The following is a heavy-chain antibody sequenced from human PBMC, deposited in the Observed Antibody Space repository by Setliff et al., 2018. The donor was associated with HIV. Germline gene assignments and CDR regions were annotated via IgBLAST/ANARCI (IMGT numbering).Heavy chain of an antibody. CDR1: GYSFTSYW. CDR2: IYPGDSDT. J-gene: IGHJ4*02. CDR3: TRQTREAPYYFDY. Sequence: GESLKISCQGSGYSFTSYWIAWVRQMPGKGLEWMGIIYPGDSDTRYSPSFQGQVTISADKSISTAYLQWRSLQASDTAVYFCTRQTREAPYYFDYWGQGTLVTVSS. V-gene: IGHV5-51*01.